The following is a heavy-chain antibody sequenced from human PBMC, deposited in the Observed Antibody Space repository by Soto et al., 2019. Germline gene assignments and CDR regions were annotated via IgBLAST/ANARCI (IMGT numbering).Heavy chain of an antibody. CDR1: GYTFTGYY. V-gene: IGHV1-2*02. J-gene: IGHJ6*02. CDR2: INPNSGGT. D-gene: IGHD3-3*01. Sequence: QVPLVQSGAEVEKPGASVKVSCKASGYTFTGYYMHWVRQAPGQGLEWMGWINPNSGGTNYAQKFQGRVTMTRDTSISTAYMELSRLRSDDTAVYYCARETTIFGVVRGMDVWGQGTTVTVSS. CDR3: ARETTIFGVVRGMDV.